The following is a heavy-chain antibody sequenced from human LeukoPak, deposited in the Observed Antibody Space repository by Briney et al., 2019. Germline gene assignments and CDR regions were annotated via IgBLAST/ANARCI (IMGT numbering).Heavy chain of an antibody. CDR1: GFSFSGHW. Sequence: GGSLRLSCTASGFSFSGHWMHWARQLPGKGLVWGSRISPTGSTTSYADSVKGRFTVSRDNAKNTLYLQVNNLRAEDTAVYYCARGPNSNWSGLDFWGQGTLLTVSS. CDR2: ISPTGSTT. CDR3: ARGPNSNWSGLDF. J-gene: IGHJ4*02. D-gene: IGHD6-6*01. V-gene: IGHV3-74*01.